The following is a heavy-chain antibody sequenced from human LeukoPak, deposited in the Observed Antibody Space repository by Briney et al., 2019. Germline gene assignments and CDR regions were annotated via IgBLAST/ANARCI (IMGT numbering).Heavy chain of an antibody. J-gene: IGHJ4*02. D-gene: IGHD5-12*01. V-gene: IGHV4-59*01. CDR3: ARTLSDAYDDY. CDR2: IHFTGVT. CDR1: GGSINNYY. Sequence: PSETLSLTCTVSGGSINNYYWSWFRQTPGKGLEWIGYIHFTGVTSYSPSLNSRLTISVDTSKNLFSLSLTSVAAADTAVYFCARTLSDAYDDYWGQGTLVTVSS.